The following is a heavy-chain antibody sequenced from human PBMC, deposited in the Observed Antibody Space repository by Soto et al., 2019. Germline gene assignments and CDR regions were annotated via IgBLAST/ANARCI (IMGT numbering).Heavy chain of an antibody. CDR1: GGTFVGFG. V-gene: IGHV3-7*01. CDR3: ARAYITIFGVVTDDNWFDP. Sequence: TGGSLRLSWAGAGGTFVGFGMSWVRQAPGKGLEWVANIKQDGSEKYYVDSVKGRFTTSRDNAKNSLYLQMNSLRAEDTAVYYCARAYITIFGVVTDDNWFDPWGQGTLVTVSS. D-gene: IGHD3-3*01. J-gene: IGHJ5*02. CDR2: IKQDGSEK.